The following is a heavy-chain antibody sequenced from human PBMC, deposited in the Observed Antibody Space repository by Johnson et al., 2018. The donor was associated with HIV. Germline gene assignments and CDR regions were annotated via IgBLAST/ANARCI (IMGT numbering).Heavy chain of an antibody. CDR1: GLTVSSSY. Sequence: VQLVESGGGLIQPGGSLRLSCAASGLTVSSSYMSWVRQAPGKGLEWVSVIYSGGGTYYVDSVKGRFTISRDNSENTLYVQMNNLRAEDTAVYYCAKTQWELLGVGAFDIWGQGTMVTVSS. J-gene: IGHJ3*02. CDR2: IYSGGGT. D-gene: IGHD1-26*01. CDR3: AKTQWELLGVGAFDI. V-gene: IGHV3-53*01.